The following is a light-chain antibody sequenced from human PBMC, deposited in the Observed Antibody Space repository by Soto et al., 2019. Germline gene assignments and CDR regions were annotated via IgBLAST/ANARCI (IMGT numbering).Light chain of an antibody. CDR2: EVS. CDR1: SSDVSDYNY. Sequence: QSALTQPASVSASPGQSITISCTGTSSDVSDYNYVSWYQQHPGTAPELMIYEVSNRPSGVSNRFSGSKSGNTASLTISGLQAEDEADYYCSSYTSRRTQVFGTGTKVTVL. J-gene: IGLJ1*01. V-gene: IGLV2-14*01. CDR3: SSYTSRRTQV.